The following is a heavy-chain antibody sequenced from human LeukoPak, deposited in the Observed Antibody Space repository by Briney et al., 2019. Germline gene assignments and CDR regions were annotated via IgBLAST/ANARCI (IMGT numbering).Heavy chain of an antibody. J-gene: IGHJ4*02. V-gene: IGHV3-7*01. CDR3: AKDSGSWTLGDY. D-gene: IGHD6-13*01. Sequence: PGGSLRLSCAASGLTFSIHWMNWVGQAPGKGLECVANINEDGRSKNYADSVKGRFTISRDNSKNTLYLQMNSLRAEDTAVYYCAKDSGSWTLGDYWGQGTLVTVSS. CDR2: INEDGRSK. CDR1: GLTFSIHW.